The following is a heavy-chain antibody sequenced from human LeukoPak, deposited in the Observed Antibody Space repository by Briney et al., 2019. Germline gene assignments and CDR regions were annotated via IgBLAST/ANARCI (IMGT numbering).Heavy chain of an antibody. D-gene: IGHD3-10*01. CDR2: IYHSGST. V-gene: IGHV4-30-2*01. CDR3: ARDRDYYGSGSSYFDY. J-gene: IGHJ4*02. CDR1: GGSISSGGYS. Sequence: SETLSLTCAVSGGSISSGGYSWSWIRQPPGKCLEWLGYIYHSGSTYYNPSLKSRVTISVDTSKNQFSLKLSSVTAADTAMYYCARDRDYYGSGSSYFDYWGQGTLVTVSS.